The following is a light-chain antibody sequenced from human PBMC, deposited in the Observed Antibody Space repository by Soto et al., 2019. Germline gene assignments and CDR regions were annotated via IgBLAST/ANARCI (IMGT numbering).Light chain of an antibody. J-gene: IGKJ1*01. V-gene: IGKV3-20*01. CDR1: LNFGSNY. Sequence: EIVLTQFPGTLSLSPGERATLSCRASLNFGSNYLAWYQQKPGQAPRLLIYGASTRATGISDRFSGTGSGTDFDLTISRLEPEDFAVYFCQQYDRSPWTFGQGTKVDIK. CDR3: QQYDRSPWT. CDR2: GAS.